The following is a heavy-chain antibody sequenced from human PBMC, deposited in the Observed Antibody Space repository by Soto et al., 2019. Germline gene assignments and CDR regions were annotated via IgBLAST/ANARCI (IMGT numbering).Heavy chain of an antibody. D-gene: IGHD6-6*01. CDR3: ARRIAAGRVRRGYFDY. J-gene: IGHJ4*02. Sequence: SETLSLTCAVYGGSFSGYYWSWIRQPPGKGLEWIGEINHSGSTNYNPSLKSRVTISVDTSKNQFSLKLSSVTAADTAVYYCARRIAAGRVRRGYFDYWGQGTLVTVSS. V-gene: IGHV4-34*01. CDR1: GGSFSGYY. CDR2: INHSGST.